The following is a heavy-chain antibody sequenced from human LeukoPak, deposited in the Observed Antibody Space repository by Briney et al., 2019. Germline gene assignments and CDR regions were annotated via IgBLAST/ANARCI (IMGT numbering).Heavy chain of an antibody. D-gene: IGHD3-10*01. J-gene: IGHJ4*02. CDR3: ARELFGSGSCPDY. CDR2: VWHDGSNR. CDR1: GFTFSNYA. V-gene: IGHV3-33*01. Sequence: GRSLRLSCTAPGFTFSNYAIHWIRQDPGKGLEGVAIVWHDGSNRYYADSVKGRFTISRDNSKNTVYLQMNSLRAEDTAVYYCARELFGSGSCPDYWGQGTLVTVSS.